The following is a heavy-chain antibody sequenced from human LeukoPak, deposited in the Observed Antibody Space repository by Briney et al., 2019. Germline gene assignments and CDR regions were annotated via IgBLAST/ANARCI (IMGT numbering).Heavy chain of an antibody. CDR2: ISYDGSNK. J-gene: IGHJ4*02. CDR1: GFTFSSYA. Sequence: GGSLRLSCAASGFTFSSYAMHWVRQAPGKGLEWVAVISYDGSNKYYADSVKGRFTISRDNSKNTLYLQMNSLRAEDTAVYYCAKTPIAAAAPPGLDYWGQGTLVTVSS. CDR3: AKTPIAAAAPPGLDY. D-gene: IGHD6-13*01. V-gene: IGHV3-30-3*02.